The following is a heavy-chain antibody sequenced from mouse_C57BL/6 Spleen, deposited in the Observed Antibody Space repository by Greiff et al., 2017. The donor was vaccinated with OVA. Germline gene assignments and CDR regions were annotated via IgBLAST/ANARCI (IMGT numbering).Heavy chain of an antibody. CDR1: GYTFTSYW. J-gene: IGHJ2*01. CDR3: ARLGLTGRDY. Sequence: QVQLQQPGAELVKPGASVKLSCKASGYTFTSYWMHWVKQRPGQGLEWIGMIHPNSGSTNYNEKFKNKATLTVDKSSSTAYMQLSSLTSEDSAVYYCARLGLTGRDYWGQGTTLTVSS. V-gene: IGHV1-64*01. CDR2: IHPNSGST. D-gene: IGHD4-1*01.